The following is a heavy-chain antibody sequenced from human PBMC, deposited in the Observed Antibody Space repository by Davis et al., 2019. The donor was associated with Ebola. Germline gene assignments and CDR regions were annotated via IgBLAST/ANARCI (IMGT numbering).Heavy chain of an antibody. J-gene: IGHJ4*02. V-gene: IGHV3-53*01. CDR2: IYSGGST. D-gene: IGHD2-2*01. CDR3: AKHGSTSCYAGVCYFDY. CDR1: GFTVSSNF. Sequence: PGGSLRLSCAASGFTVSSNFMSWVRQAPGKGLEWVSVIYSGGSTYYADSVKGRFTISRDNSKNTLYLQMNSLRPEDTAVYYCAKHGSTSCYAGVCYFDYWGQGTLVTVSS.